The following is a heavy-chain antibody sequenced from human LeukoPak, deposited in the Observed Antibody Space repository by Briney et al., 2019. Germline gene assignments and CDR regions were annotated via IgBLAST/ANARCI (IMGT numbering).Heavy chain of an antibody. CDR3: ARRDGYCSSTRCYANWFDP. CDR1: GYNFSNYW. V-gene: IGHV5-51*01. J-gene: IGHJ5*02. D-gene: IGHD2-2*01. CDR2: FYPDDSDT. Sequence: GESLKISCQGSGYNFSNYWIGWARQMPGKGLEWMGIFYPDDSDTRYSPSFQGQVTISADKSISTAYVQWSNLKSSDTAIYYCARRDGYCSSTRCYANWFDPWGQGTLVTVSS.